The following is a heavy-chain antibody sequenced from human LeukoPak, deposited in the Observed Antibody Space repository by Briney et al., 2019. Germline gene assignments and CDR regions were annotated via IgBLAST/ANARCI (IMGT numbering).Heavy chain of an antibody. CDR2: ISAYNGNT. V-gene: IGHV1-18*01. Sequence: GESLKISCKASGYTFTSYGISWVRQAPGQGLEWMGWISAYNGNTNYAQKLQGRVTMTTDTSTSTAYMELRSLRSDDTAVYYCARRFHNTIVVEDYFDYWGQGTLVTVSS. CDR3: ARRFHNTIVVEDYFDY. CDR1: GYTFTSYG. D-gene: IGHD3-22*01. J-gene: IGHJ4*02.